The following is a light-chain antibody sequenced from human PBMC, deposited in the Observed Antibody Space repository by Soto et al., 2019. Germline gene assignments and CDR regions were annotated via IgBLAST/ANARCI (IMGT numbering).Light chain of an antibody. J-gene: IGLJ2*01. V-gene: IGLV2-11*01. CDR2: DVS. Sequence: QSALTQPRSVSGSPGQSVTISCTGTSSDVGGYNYVSWYQQHPGKAPKLMIYDVSKRPSGVPDRFSGSKSGNTASLTISGLQAEDEADYYCCSYAGSPVVFGVGTKLTVL. CDR3: CSYAGSPVV. CDR1: SSDVGGYNY.